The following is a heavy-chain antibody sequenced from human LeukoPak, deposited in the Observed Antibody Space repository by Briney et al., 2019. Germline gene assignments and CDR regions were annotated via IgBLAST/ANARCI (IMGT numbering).Heavy chain of an antibody. CDR1: DDSISSYY. CDR2: SHSSGTT. V-gene: IGHV4-59*08. J-gene: IGHJ4*02. CDR3: ARLEGGNYRFDY. D-gene: IGHD1-26*01. Sequence: SETLSLICSVSDDSISSYYWSWIRQSPGKGLEWLAYSHSSGTTNYNPSLKSRITMSVDTSKSQFSLKLNSVAAADTAVYFCARLEGGNYRFDYWGQGTLVTVSS.